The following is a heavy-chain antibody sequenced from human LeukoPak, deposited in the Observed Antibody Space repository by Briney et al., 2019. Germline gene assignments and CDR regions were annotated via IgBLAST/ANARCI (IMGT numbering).Heavy chain of an antibody. Sequence: PSETLSLTCTVSGGSISSYYWSWIRQPPGKGLEWIGYIYYSGSTNYNPSLKSRVTISGDTSKNQFSLKLSSVTAADTAVYYCATTPARGQYFDYWGQGTLVTVSS. J-gene: IGHJ4*02. D-gene: IGHD1-26*01. V-gene: IGHV4-59*01. CDR2: IYYSGST. CDR1: GGSISSYY. CDR3: ATTPARGQYFDY.